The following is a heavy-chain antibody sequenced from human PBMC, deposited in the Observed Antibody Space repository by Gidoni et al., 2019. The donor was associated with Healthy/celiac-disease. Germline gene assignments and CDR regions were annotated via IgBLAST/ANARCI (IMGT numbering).Heavy chain of an antibody. CDR2: IWYDGSNK. D-gene: IGHD1-26*01. CDR1: GFTFSSYG. CDR3: ARELGGSSLGY. V-gene: IGHV3-33*01. J-gene: IGHJ4*02. Sequence: QVQLVESGGGVVQPGRSLRLSWAASGFTFSSYGMHWVRQAPGKGLEWVAVIWYDGSNKYYADSVKGRFTISRDNSKNTLYLQMNSLRAEDTAVYYCARELGGSSLGYWGQGTLVTVSS.